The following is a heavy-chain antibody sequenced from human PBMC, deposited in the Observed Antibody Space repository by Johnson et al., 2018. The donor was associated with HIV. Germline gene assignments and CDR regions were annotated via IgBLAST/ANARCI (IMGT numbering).Heavy chain of an antibody. V-gene: IGHV3-30*04. CDR2: ISYDGRNK. D-gene: IGHD1-1*01. J-gene: IGHJ3*02. CDR3: AKASHWAFDI. CDR1: GFTFSNYA. Sequence: QVQLVESGGGLVQPGGSLRLSCAASGFTFSNYAMHWVRQAPGKGLEWVAVISYDGRNKYYVDSVKGRFTISRDNSKNTLYLQMNSLRGEDTAVYYCAKASHWAFDIWGQGTMVTVSS.